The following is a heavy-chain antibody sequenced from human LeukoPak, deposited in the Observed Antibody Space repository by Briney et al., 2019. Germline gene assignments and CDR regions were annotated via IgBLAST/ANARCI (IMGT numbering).Heavy chain of an antibody. CDR2: IYYSGNT. D-gene: IGHD6-19*01. CDR3: ERNQAVAAVRGAFDI. J-gene: IGHJ3*02. V-gene: IGHV4-28*01. Sequence: KPSETLSPPRAVSAYSISTTNCGAWIRQPPGKGLEWIGYIYYSGNTYYNPYNPSLTSRVTMSVDTSKNQFSLKLDSLPEINTAMYDCERNQAVAAVRGAFDIWGHERKVPVSS. CDR1: AYSISTTNC.